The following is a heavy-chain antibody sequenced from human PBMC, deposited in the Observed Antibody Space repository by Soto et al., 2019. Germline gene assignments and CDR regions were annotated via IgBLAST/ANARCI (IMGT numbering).Heavy chain of an antibody. J-gene: IGHJ4*02. CDR2: IRDSGST. V-gene: IGHV4-31*01. CDR1: GCSVSSDDYS. CDR3: AIAMANYFDY. Sequence: QVQLQESGPGLVKPSQTLSVTCTVSGCSVSSDDYSWSWIRQHPGKGLEWIGYIRDSGSTYYNPSLEGLVTISVDTSKNQFSLRLRSVTAADTAVYYCAIAMANYFDYWGQGTLVTASS. D-gene: IGHD2-8*01.